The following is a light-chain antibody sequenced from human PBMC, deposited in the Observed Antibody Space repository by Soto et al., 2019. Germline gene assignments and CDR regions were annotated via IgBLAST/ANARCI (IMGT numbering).Light chain of an antibody. Sequence: QAVVTQPPSASGTPGQRVTISCSGSSSNIGRNTVNWYQQFPGTAPKLLIYSNNQRPSGVPDRFSGSKSGTSASLAISGLQSEDEAYYYCGAWDDSLKGGVFGGGTQLTVL. CDR2: SNN. CDR3: GAWDDSLKGGV. V-gene: IGLV1-44*01. CDR1: SSNIGRNT. J-gene: IGLJ3*02.